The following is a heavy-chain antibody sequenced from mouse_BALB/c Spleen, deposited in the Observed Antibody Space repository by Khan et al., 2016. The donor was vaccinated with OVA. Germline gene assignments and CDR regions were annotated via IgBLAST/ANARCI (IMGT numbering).Heavy chain of an antibody. CDR3: ARGGSSGPAWFAY. D-gene: IGHD3-1*01. Sequence: EVQLQESGPGLVKPSQSLSLTCSVTGYSITSGYFWNWIRQFPGNNLEWLGYIRYDGDSNYNPSLKNRISITRDTSKNQFFLKLNSVPPEDTATYCCARGGSSGPAWFAYGGQGTLVTVSA. CDR1: GYSITSGYF. CDR2: IRYDGDS. V-gene: IGHV3-6*02. J-gene: IGHJ3*01.